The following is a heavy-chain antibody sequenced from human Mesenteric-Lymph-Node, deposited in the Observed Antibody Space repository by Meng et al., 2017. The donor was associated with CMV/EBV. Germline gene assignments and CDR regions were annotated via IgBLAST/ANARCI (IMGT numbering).Heavy chain of an antibody. Sequence: QVQLQPGGAGLLKPSATLSLTCAVYGGSFSGYYWSWIRQPPGKGLGWIGEINHSGSTNYNPSLKSRVTISVDTSKNQFSLKLSSVTAADTAVYYCARHQRWLKSEGGFNYWGQGTLVTVSS. J-gene: IGHJ4*02. CDR2: INHSGST. V-gene: IGHV4-34*01. CDR3: ARHQRWLKSEGGFNY. CDR1: GGSFSGYY. D-gene: IGHD4-23*01.